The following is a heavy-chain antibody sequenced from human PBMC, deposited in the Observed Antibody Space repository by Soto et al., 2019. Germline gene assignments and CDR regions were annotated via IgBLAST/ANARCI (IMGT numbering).Heavy chain of an antibody. CDR3: ARDGYDFWSGLYNYMEV. CDR1: GGSISSYY. Sequence: ETLSLTCTVSGGSISSYYWSWIRQPPGKGLEWIGYIYYSGSTNYNPSLKSRVTISVDTSKNQFSLKLSSVTAADTAVYYCARDGYDFWSGLYNYMEVWGKGTTVTVSS. D-gene: IGHD3-3*01. CDR2: IYYSGST. V-gene: IGHV4-59*01. J-gene: IGHJ6*03.